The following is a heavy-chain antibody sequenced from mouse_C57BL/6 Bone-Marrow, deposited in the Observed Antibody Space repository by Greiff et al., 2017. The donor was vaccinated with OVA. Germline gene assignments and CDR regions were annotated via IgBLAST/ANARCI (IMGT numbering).Heavy chain of an antibody. CDR3: ANPFNY. J-gene: IGHJ2*01. V-gene: IGHV1-26*01. CDR1: GYTFTDYY. Sequence: EVQLQQSGPELVKPGASVKISCKASGYTFTDYYMNWVKQSHGKSLEWIGDINPNNGGTSYNQKFKGKATLTVDKSSSTAYMELRSLTSEDSAVYYCANPFNYWGQGTTLTVSS. CDR2: INPNNGGT.